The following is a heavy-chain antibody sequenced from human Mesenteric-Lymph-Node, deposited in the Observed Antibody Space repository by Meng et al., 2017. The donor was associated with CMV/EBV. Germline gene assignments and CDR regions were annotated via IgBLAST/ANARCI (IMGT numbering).Heavy chain of an antibody. CDR2: ISHSGSS. Sequence: SETLSLTCTVSGGSVRGGSFYWSWIRQPPGKGLEWIGYISHSGSSSYNPSLKSGVTMSLDTSKNQFSLKLSSVIAADTAVYYCARQESGRGVIPYYFDYWGQGTLVTVSS. V-gene: IGHV4-61*01. D-gene: IGHD3-10*01. J-gene: IGHJ4*02. CDR3: ARQESGRGVIPYYFDY. CDR1: GGSVRGGSFY.